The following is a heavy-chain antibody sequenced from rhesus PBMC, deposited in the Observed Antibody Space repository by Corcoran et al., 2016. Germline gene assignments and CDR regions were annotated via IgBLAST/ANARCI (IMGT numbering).Heavy chain of an antibody. CDR3: ASGRIVAGPFSAV. CDR2: IYGSGSST. CDR1: GGSISSFY. J-gene: IGHJ5-1*01. D-gene: IGHD6-13*01. Sequence: QLQLQESGPGLVKPSETLSVTCAVSGGSISSFYWSWIRQAPGKGLDWIGNIYGSGSSTNYNPSLKSRVTLSVDTSKNQLSRKLISVTSADTAVYYCASGRIVAGPFSAVWGPGVLVTVSS. V-gene: IGHV4-169*02.